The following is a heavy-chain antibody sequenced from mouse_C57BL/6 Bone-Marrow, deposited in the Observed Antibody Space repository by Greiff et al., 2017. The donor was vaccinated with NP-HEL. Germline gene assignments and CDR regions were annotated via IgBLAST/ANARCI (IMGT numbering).Heavy chain of an antibody. CDR3: ARDGVSFDY. J-gene: IGHJ2*01. Sequence: DVKLVESGGGLVKPGGSLKLSCAASGFTFSSYAMSWVRQTPEKRLEWVATISDGGSYTYYPDNVKGRFTISRDNAKNNLYLQMSHLKSEDTAMYYCARDGVSFDYWGQGTTLTVSS. V-gene: IGHV5-4*01. CDR1: GFTFSSYA. D-gene: IGHD2-1*01. CDR2: ISDGGSYT.